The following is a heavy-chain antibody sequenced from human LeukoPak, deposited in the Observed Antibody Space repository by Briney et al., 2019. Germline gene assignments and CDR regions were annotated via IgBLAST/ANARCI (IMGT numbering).Heavy chain of an antibody. J-gene: IGHJ4*02. D-gene: IGHD6-19*01. CDR3: AKDVAPDSGWDLDY. CDR2: ISYDGSNK. Sequence: PGGSLRLSCAASGFTFSSYGMHWVRQAPGKGLEWVAVISYDGSNKYYADSVKGRFTISRDNSKNMLYLQMNSLRVEDTAVYYCAKDVAPDSGWDLDYWGQGTLVTVSS. V-gene: IGHV3-30*18. CDR1: GFTFSSYG.